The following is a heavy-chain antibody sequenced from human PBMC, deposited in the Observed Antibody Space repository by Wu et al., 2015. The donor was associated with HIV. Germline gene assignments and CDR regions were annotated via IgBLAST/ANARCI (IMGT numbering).Heavy chain of an antibody. CDR2: IDPNTGAT. CDR3: ARVPGISSSPYYYYYMDV. V-gene: IGHV1-2*02. CDR1: GYTFSDCS. D-gene: IGHD3-3*02. Sequence: QVRLVQSGAELKEPGASVKVSCKASGYTFSDCSIHWVRQAPGQGLEWMGWIDPNTGATIYAQNFQGRVTVTSDTSISTAYMELSRLRSDDTAVYYCARVPGISSSPYYYYYMDVWGKGTTVTVSS. J-gene: IGHJ6*03.